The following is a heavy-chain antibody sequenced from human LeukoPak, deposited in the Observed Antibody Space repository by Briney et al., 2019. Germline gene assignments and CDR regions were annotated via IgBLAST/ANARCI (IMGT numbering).Heavy chain of an antibody. Sequence: GGSLRLSCAASGFTVSSNHMSWVRQAPGKGLEWVSVIYSGGSTYYADSVKGRFTISRDNSKNTLYLQMNSLRAEDTAVYYCAKHSTAHYYYYGMDVWGQGTTVTVSS. V-gene: IGHV3-53*01. CDR3: AKHSTAHYYYYGMDV. D-gene: IGHD2-2*01. CDR1: GFTVSSNH. J-gene: IGHJ6*02. CDR2: IYSGGST.